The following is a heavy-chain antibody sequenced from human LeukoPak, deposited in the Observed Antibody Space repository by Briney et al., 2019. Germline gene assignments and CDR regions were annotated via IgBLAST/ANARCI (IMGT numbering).Heavy chain of an antibody. J-gene: IGHJ4*02. D-gene: IGHD6-13*01. CDR2: ITWDGGST. CDR3: AKGTSSWHEFDY. CDR1: GFTFSDYY. Sequence: PGGSLRLSCAASGFTFSDYYMSWLRQAPGKGLEWVSLITWDGGSTYYADSVKGRFTISRDNSKNSLYLQMNSLRAEDPALYYCAKGTSSWHEFDYGGQGTLVTVSS. V-gene: IGHV3-43D*03.